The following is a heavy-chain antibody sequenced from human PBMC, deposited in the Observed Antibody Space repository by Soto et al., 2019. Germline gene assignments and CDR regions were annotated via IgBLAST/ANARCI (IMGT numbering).Heavy chain of an antibody. Sequence: GSSVNVSCKASGYSFTSSGINWVRQAPGQGLEWMGWVSGYTFDTIYVQKFQGRVTMTTDTSTSTAHMELRSLTYDDTALYYCARGLRFVTAGSDIEDFYFWGQGTQVTVSS. CDR1: GYSFTSSG. CDR3: ARGLRFVTAGSDIEDFYF. D-gene: IGHD3-16*02. CDR2: VSGYTFDT. V-gene: IGHV1-18*01. J-gene: IGHJ4*01.